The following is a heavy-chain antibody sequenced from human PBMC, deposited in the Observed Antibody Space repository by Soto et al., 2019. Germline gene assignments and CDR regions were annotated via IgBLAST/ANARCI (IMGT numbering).Heavy chain of an antibody. V-gene: IGHV3-23*01. J-gene: IGHJ4*02. CDR1: GFTFSSYA. CDR3: AKDAPHGFYDSSGYYWDY. Sequence: GGSLRLSCAASGFTFSSYAMSWVRQAPGKGLEWVSAISGSGGSTYYADSVKGRFTISRDNSKNTLYLQMNSLRAEDTAVYYCAKDAPHGFYDSSGYYWDYWGQGTLVTVSS. D-gene: IGHD3-22*01. CDR2: ISGSGGST.